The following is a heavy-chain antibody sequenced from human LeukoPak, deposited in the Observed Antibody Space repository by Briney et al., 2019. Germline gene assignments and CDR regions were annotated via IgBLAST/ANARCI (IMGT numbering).Heavy chain of an antibody. CDR1: GFTFSSYG. CDR2: TSYDGSNK. Sequence: GGSLRLSCAASGFTFSSYGMHWVRQAPGKGLEWVAVTSYDGSNKYYADSVKGRFTISRDISENTLYLQMNSLRAEDTAVYYCARDTGSSWSFDYWGQGTLVTVSS. J-gene: IGHJ4*02. CDR3: ARDTGSSWSFDY. V-gene: IGHV3-30*03. D-gene: IGHD6-13*01.